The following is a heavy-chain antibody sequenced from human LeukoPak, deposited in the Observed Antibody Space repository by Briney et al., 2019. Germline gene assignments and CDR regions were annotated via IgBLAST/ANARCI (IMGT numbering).Heavy chain of an antibody. Sequence: GGSLRLSCAASGFTFSSYAMSWVRQAPGKGLEWVSAISGSGGSTYYADSVKGRFTISRDNSKNTLYLQMNSLRAEDTAVYYCAKGVRDFWSGYYHLPFYFDYWGQGTLVTVSS. CDR3: AKGVRDFWSGYYHLPFYFDY. CDR1: GFTFSSYA. D-gene: IGHD3-3*01. V-gene: IGHV3-23*01. J-gene: IGHJ4*02. CDR2: ISGSGGST.